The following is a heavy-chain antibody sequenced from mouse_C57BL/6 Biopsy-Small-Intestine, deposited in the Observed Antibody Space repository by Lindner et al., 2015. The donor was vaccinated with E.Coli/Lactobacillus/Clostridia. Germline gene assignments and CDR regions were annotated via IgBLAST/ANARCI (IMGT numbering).Heavy chain of an antibody. CDR1: GYTFTSYF. D-gene: IGHD2-14*01. CDR2: IDPSGGGT. Sequence: SVKVSCKASGYTFTSYFLHWVRQAPGQGPEWMGNIDPSGGGTTYFQKFQGRVTMTMDTSTSTVYMELSSLRSEDTAVYYCTRELGGTYYFDYWGQGTLVTVSS. J-gene: IGHJ2*01. CDR3: TRELGGTYYFDY. V-gene: IGHV1-53*01.